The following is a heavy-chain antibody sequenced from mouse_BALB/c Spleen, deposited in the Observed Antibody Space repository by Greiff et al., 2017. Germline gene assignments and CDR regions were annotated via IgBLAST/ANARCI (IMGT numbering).Heavy chain of an antibody. CDR1: GYTFSSYW. Sequence: VQLQQSGAELMKPGASVKISCKATGYTFSSYWIEWVKQRPGHGLEWIGEILPGSGSTNYNEKFKGKATFTADTSSNTAYMQLSSLTSEDSAVYYCARKAYYGNYQYYFDYWGQGTTLTVSS. J-gene: IGHJ2*01. CDR2: ILPGSGST. V-gene: IGHV1-9*01. D-gene: IGHD2-10*01. CDR3: ARKAYYGNYQYYFDY.